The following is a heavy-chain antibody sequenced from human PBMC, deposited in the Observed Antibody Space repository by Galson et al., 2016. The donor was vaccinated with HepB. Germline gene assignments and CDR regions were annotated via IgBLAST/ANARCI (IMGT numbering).Heavy chain of an antibody. Sequence: SLRLSCAASGFTFSSYGMHWVRQAPGKGLEWVAVISYDGNNKHYVDSAKGRFTISRDNSKNMVYMQMNSLRAEDTAVYYCAKDHEGWSPDYWGQGALVTVSS. D-gene: IGHD2-15*01. V-gene: IGHV3-30*18. CDR1: GFTFSSYG. J-gene: IGHJ4*02. CDR3: AKDHEGWSPDY. CDR2: ISYDGNNK.